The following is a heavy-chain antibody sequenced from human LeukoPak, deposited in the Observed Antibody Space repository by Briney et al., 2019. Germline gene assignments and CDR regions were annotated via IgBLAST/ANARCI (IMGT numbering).Heavy chain of an antibody. V-gene: IGHV4-59*12. CDR3: ARAAEYTSGWYLFDY. Sequence: KPSETLSLTCTVSGGSISSYYWSWIRQPPGKGLEWIGYIYYSGSTNYNPSLKSRVTISVDTSKNQVSLKLSSVTAADTAMYYCARAAEYTSGWYLFDYWGQGILVTVSA. J-gene: IGHJ4*02. CDR1: GGSISSYY. CDR2: IYYSGST. D-gene: IGHD6-19*01.